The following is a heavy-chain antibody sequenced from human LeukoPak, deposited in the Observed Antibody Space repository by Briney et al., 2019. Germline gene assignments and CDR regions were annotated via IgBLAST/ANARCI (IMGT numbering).Heavy chain of an antibody. D-gene: IGHD3-22*01. J-gene: IGHJ6*03. CDR1: GYTFTGYY. CDR2: INPSGGST. V-gene: IGHV1-46*01. Sequence: ASVKVSCKASGYTFTGYYMHWVRQAPGQGLEWMGIINPSGGSTSYAQKFQGRVTMTRDMSTSTVYMELSSLRSEDTAVYYCARARDSSGYFTDYYYYMDVWGKGTTVTVSS. CDR3: ARARDSSGYFTDYYYYMDV.